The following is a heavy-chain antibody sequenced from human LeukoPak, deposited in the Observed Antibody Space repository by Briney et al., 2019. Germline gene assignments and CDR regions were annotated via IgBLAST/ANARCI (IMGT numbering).Heavy chain of an antibody. Sequence: SVKVSCRASGGTFSSYAISWVRQAPGQGLEWMGGIIPIFGTANYAQKFQGRVTITADESTSTAYMELSSLRSEDTAVYYCARTHDYGDYVLLNWGQGTLVTVSS. CDR2: IIPIFGTA. CDR1: GGTFSSYA. J-gene: IGHJ4*02. D-gene: IGHD4-17*01. V-gene: IGHV1-69*01. CDR3: ARTHDYGDYVLLN.